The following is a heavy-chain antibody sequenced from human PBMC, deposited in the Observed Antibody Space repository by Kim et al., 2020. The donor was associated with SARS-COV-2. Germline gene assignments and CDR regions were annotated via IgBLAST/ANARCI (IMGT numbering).Heavy chain of an antibody. CDR3: ARLEIIDYGENYFDS. Sequence: PSLKSRITISVGTSKNQFSLKRSSVTAADTAVYYCARLEIIDYGENYFDSWGQGTLVTVSS. J-gene: IGHJ4*02. D-gene: IGHD4-17*01. V-gene: IGHV4-39*01.